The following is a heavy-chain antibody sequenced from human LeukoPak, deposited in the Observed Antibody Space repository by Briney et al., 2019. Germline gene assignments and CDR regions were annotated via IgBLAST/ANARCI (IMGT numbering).Heavy chain of an antibody. Sequence: PGGSLRLPCAASGFTFSSYAMSWVRQAPGKGLEWVSAISGSGGGTYYADSVKGRFTISRDNSKNTLYLQMNSLRAEDTALYYCAKDTWQFAPDYYYYMDVWGKGTTVTVSS. D-gene: IGHD2-21*01. CDR2: ISGSGGGT. V-gene: IGHV3-23*01. J-gene: IGHJ6*03. CDR1: GFTFSSYA. CDR3: AKDTWQFAPDYYYYMDV.